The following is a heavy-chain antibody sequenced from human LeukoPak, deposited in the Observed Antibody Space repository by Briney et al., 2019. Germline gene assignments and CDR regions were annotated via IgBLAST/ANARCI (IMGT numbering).Heavy chain of an antibody. CDR1: EFSVGSNY. CDR2: ISSSSSYI. Sequence: GGSLRLSCAASEFSVGSNYMTWVRQAPGKGLEWVSSISSSSSYIYYADSVKGRFTISRDNAKNSLYLQMNSLRAEDTAVYYCARVWSSQSYYYMDVWGKGTTVTVSS. CDR3: ARVWSSQSYYYMDV. V-gene: IGHV3-21*01. J-gene: IGHJ6*03. D-gene: IGHD6-6*01.